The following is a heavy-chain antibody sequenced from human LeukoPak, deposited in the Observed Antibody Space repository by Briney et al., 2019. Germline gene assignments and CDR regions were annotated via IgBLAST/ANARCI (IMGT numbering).Heavy chain of an antibody. D-gene: IGHD3-22*01. CDR2: NRDKSKSYTT. J-gene: IGHJ3*02. CDR1: GFTFSSYS. Sequence: GGSLRLSCAASGFTFSSYSMNWVRQAPGKGLEWVGRNRDKSKSYTTDYAASVRGRFTISRDDSKNSLYLQMYSLKTEDTAVYFCTRPSYYDSRGYSTNGFDIWGQGTMVTVSS. CDR3: TRPSYYDSRGYSTNGFDI. V-gene: IGHV3-72*01.